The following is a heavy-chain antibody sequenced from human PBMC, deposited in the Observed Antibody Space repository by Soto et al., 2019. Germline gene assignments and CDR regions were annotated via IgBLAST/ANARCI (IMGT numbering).Heavy chain of an antibody. CDR1: GFTFSDYA. J-gene: IGHJ4*02. CDR2: ISHDGTTK. D-gene: IGHD3-16*01. Sequence: QVQLVESGGDVVQPGRSLRLSCATSGFTFSDYAIHWVRQSPGKGLEWVAVISHDGTTKFYADSVKGRLTLSRDSSKNKVYLQMSSMRAEDTALHYCATDSPYMDYWGQGTLVTVSS. V-gene: IGHV3-30-3*01. CDR3: ATDSPYMDY.